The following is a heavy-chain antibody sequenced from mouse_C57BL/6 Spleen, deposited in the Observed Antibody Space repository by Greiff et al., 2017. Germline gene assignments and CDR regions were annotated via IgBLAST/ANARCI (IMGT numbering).Heavy chain of an antibody. J-gene: IGHJ4*01. D-gene: IGHD1-1*01. V-gene: IGHV3-6*01. CDR2: ISYDGSN. CDR3: ARDYGSSPSYAMDY. Sequence: EVKLQESGPGLVKPSQSLSLTCSVTGYSITSGYYWNWIRQFPGNKLEWMGYISYDGSNNYNPSLKNRISITRDTSKNQFFLKLNSVTTEDTATYDCARDYGSSPSYAMDYWGQGTSVTVSS. CDR1: GYSITSGYY.